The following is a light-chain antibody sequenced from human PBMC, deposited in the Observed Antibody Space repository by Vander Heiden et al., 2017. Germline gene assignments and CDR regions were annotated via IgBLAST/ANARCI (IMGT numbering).Light chain of an antibody. V-gene: IGLV1-40*01. CDR1: SSNIGAGYE. CDR3: QAYDSSLSGWV. J-gene: IGLJ3*02. CDR2: ENS. Sequence: QSVLTQPPSVSWAPGHGVTISCPGSSSNIGAGYEVPWYQQLLGTAPNLLIYENSKRPSGVPDRCSGSKSGTSASLAITGLQAEDEADYYCQAYDSSLSGWVFGGGTKLTVL.